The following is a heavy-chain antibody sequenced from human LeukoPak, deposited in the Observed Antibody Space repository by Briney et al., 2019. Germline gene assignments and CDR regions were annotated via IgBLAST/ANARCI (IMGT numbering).Heavy chain of an antibody. J-gene: IGHJ3*02. V-gene: IGHV1-2*02. D-gene: IGHD6-19*01. CDR3: ARGLERDSSGWYAAFDI. Sequence: ASVKVTCKPSVYTFTGYFMHWVRQAPGQGLDWMGWINPNSGGTNYAQSFQGRVTMTRDTLISTAYMELSRLRSDDTAVYYCARGLERDSSGWYAAFDIWGQGTMVSVSS. CDR2: INPNSGGT. CDR1: VYTFTGYF.